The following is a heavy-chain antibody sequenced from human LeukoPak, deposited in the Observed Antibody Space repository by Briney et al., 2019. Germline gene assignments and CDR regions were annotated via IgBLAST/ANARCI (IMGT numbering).Heavy chain of an antibody. D-gene: IGHD5-24*01. J-gene: IGHJ4*02. CDR3: ARQGGDGYNFAWGKKYYFDY. CDR2: INHSGST. CDR1: GGSFSGYY. Sequence: SETLSLTCAVYGGSFSGYYWSWIRQPPGKGLEWIGEINHSGSTNYNPSLKSRVTISVDTSKNQFSLKLSSVTAADTAVYYCARQGGDGYNFAWGKKYYFDYWGQGTLVTVSS. V-gene: IGHV4-34*01.